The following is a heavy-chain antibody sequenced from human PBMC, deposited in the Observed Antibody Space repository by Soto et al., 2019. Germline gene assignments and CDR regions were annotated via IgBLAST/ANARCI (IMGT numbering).Heavy chain of an antibody. Sequence: EVQLVESGGGLAQPGGSLRLSCAASGFTLSSDAMDWVRQAPGKGLEYVSGISSNGIGTYYANSVKGRFTISRDNSKNTVYLQMDSLRPEDMAVSYCARRARADYYYMDVWGKGTTVTVS. V-gene: IGHV3-64*01. D-gene: IGHD6-6*01. CDR3: ARRARADYYYMDV. CDR2: ISSNGIGT. J-gene: IGHJ6*03. CDR1: GFTLSSDA.